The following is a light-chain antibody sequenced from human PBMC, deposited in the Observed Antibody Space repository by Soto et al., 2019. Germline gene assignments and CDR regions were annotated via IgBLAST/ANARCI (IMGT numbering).Light chain of an antibody. CDR1: SEHSNYA. V-gene: IGLV4-69*01. CDR2: LATDGSH. CDR3: QTWGTGGWV. J-gene: IGLJ3*02. Sequence: QPVLTQSPSASASLGASVKITCTLSSEHSNYAIAGYQQQPEKGPRYLMKLATDGSHTKGDGIPDRFSGSSSGAERYLTISSLQYEDEADYYCQTWGTGGWVFGGGTKLTVL.